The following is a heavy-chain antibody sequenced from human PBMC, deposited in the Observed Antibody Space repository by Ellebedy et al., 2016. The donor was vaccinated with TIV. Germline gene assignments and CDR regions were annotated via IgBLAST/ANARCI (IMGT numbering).Heavy chain of an antibody. CDR3: ARDRVIHYMDV. J-gene: IGHJ6*03. Sequence: GGSLRLSXAASGFTFSNYAMSWVRQAPGKGLEWVSHIIGGGSKTYYADSVKGRFTISRDNSENTLSLQMDSLRAEDTAVYYCARDRVIHYMDVWGKGTTVTVSS. CDR2: IIGGGSKT. D-gene: IGHD2/OR15-2a*01. V-gene: IGHV3-23*01. CDR1: GFTFSNYA.